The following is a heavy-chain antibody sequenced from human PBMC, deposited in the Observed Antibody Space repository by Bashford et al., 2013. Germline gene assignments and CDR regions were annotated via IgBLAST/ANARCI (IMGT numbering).Heavy chain of an antibody. CDR1: GFTFSSYA. D-gene: IGHD4-11*01. Sequence: GGSLRLSCAASGFTFSSYAMTWVRQAPGKGLEWVSTLSGSGGSTYYADSVKGRFTISRDNSKDTLYLQMNSLRAEDTAVYYCAKYRFGAGSDSTSEFDYWGQGTLVTVSS. J-gene: IGHJ4*02. V-gene: IGHV3-23*01. CDR3: AKYRFGAGSDSTSEFDY. CDR2: LSGSGGST.